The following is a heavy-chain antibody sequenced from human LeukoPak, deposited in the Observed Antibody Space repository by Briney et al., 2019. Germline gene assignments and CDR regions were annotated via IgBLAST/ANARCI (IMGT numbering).Heavy chain of an antibody. V-gene: IGHV1-69*13. J-gene: IGHJ4*02. CDR3: ARLALVPAAMSPDY. CDR2: VIPISGTT. Sequence: ASVKVSCKASGGSFYSYPIAWVRQAPGQGLEWLGAVIPISGTTHYAQKFQGRVSITVDDSTTTVYMQLSGLRSDDTAVYFCARLALVPAAMSPDYWGQGTLVSVSS. CDR1: GGSFYSYP. D-gene: IGHD2-2*01.